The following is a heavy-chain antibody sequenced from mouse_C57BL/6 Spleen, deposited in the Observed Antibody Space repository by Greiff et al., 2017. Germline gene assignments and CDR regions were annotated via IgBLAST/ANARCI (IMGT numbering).Heavy chain of an antibody. CDR1: GYAFSSSW. J-gene: IGHJ1*03. CDR2: IYPGDGDT. D-gene: IGHD1-1*01. CDR3: AREDWGSSSYWYFDV. V-gene: IGHV1-82*01. Sequence: VKLQQSGPELVKPGASVKISCKASGYAFSSSWMNWVKQRPGKGLEWIGRIYPGDGDTNYNGKFKGKATLTADKSSSTAYMQLSSLTSEDSAVYFCAREDWGSSSYWYFDVWGTGTTVTVSS.